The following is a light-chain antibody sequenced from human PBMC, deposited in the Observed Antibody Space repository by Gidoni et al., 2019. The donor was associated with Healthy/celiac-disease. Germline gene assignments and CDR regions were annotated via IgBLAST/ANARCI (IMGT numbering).Light chain of an antibody. CDR2: GAS. J-gene: IGKJ2*01. CDR3: QQYGSSPNT. Sequence: EIVLTQSPGTLSLSPGERAPLACRASQSVSSSYLAWYQQRPGQAPRLLIYGASSRATGIPDRFSGSGSGTDFTRTISRLEPEDCAVYYCQQYGSSPNTVGQGTKLEIK. V-gene: IGKV3-20*01. CDR1: QSVSSSY.